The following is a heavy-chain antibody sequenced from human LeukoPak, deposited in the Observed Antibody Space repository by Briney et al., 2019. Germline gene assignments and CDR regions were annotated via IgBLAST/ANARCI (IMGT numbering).Heavy chain of an antibody. D-gene: IGHD3-9*01. CDR2: VSGSGGST. Sequence: GGSLRLSCAASGFTFSSYAMSWVRQAPGKGLEWVSAVSGSGGSTYYADCVKGRFTISRDNSKNTLYLQMNSLRAGDTAVYYCARDHPPRIRYFDCSYGMDVWGKGTTVTVSS. J-gene: IGHJ6*04. CDR3: ARDHPPRIRYFDCSYGMDV. CDR1: GFTFSSYA. V-gene: IGHV3-23*01.